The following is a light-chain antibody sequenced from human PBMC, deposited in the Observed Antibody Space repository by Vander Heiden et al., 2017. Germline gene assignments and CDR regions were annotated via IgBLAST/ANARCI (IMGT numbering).Light chain of an antibody. J-gene: IGKJ4*01. CDR1: QGISSY. V-gene: IGKV1-9*01. CDR2: AAS. CDR3: QQLNSYPHT. Sequence: DIQLTQSPSFLSASVGDRVTITCRASQGISSYLAWYQQKPGKAHKLLIYAASTLQSGVPSRFSGSGSGIEFTLTISSLQPEDFATYYCQQLNSYPHTFGGGTKVEIK.